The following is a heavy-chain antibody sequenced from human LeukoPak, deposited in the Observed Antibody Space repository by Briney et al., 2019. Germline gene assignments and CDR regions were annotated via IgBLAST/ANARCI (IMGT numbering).Heavy chain of an antibody. Sequence: GGSLRLSCAASGFTFSSYAMSWVRQAPGKGLEWVSAISGSGGSTYYADSVKGRFTISRDNSKNTLYLQMNSLRAEDTAVYYCAPLGKSGYYSDYWGQGTLVTVSS. CDR1: GFTFSSYA. J-gene: IGHJ4*02. CDR3: APLGKSGYYSDY. CDR2: ISGSGGST. V-gene: IGHV3-23*01. D-gene: IGHD1-26*01.